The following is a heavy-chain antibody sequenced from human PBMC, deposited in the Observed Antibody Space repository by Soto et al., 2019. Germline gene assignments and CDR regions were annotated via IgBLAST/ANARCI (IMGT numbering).Heavy chain of an antibody. CDR3: APTMVRLEFDP. J-gene: IGHJ5*02. V-gene: IGHV2-5*02. CDR2: ISWDDDK. CDR1: GFSLSTSGVG. D-gene: IGHD3-10*01. Sequence: QITLKESGHTLVKPTQTLTLTCTFSGFSLSTSGVGVGWIRQPPGKALEWLARISWDDDKRYSPSLKSRLSITKDTSQNQVVLTMTNIDPVDTATYYCAPTMVRLEFDPWDQGTLVTVSS.